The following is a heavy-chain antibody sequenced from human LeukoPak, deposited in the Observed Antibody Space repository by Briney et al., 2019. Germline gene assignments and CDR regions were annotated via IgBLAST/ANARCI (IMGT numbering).Heavy chain of an antibody. V-gene: IGHV3-48*01. J-gene: IGHJ4*02. CDR1: GLTLSRITYS. CDR3: ARGYRYCATFDY. D-gene: IGHD2-15*01. CDR2: ISSTSTT. Sequence: GGSLRLSCAASGLTLSRITYSMNWVRQAPGKGLEWVSYISSTSTTEYADSVKGRFTISRDNAKNSLYLEMNSLRAGDTAVYYCARGYRYCATFDYWGQGALVTVSS.